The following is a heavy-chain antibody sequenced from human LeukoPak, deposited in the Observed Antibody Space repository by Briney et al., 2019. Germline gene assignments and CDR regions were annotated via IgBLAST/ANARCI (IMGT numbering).Heavy chain of an antibody. Sequence: GGSLRLSCAASGFTFSSYSMNWVRQAPGKGLEWVSSISSSSSYIYYADSVKGRFTISRDNAKNSLYLQMNSLRAEDTAVYYCARDLNTAVTAATPGDYWGQGTLVTVSS. CDR2: ISSSSSYI. J-gene: IGHJ4*02. V-gene: IGHV3-21*01. CDR1: GFTFSSYS. CDR3: ARDLNTAVTAATPGDY. D-gene: IGHD2-15*01.